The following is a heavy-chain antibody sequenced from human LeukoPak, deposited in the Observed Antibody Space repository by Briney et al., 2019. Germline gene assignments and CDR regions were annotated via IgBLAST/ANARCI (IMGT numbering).Heavy chain of an antibody. CDR2: FYYSAST. J-gene: IGHJ4*02. CDR3: ARHVDGNSGSAMYYFDY. D-gene: IGHD2/OR15-2a*01. Sequence: SETLSLTCSVSGGSMSSSSYYWGWIRQPPGRGLEWIGSFYYSASTHYNPSLKSRVTISVDTSKNQFSLKLSSVTAADTAVYYCARHVDGNSGSAMYYFDYWGQGTLVTVSS. CDR1: GGSMSSSSYY. V-gene: IGHV4-39*01.